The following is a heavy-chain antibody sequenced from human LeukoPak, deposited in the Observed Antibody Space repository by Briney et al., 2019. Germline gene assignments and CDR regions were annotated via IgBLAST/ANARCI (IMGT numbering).Heavy chain of an antibody. D-gene: IGHD1-14*01. CDR2: INPNSGGT. V-gene: IGHV1-2*02. CDR1: GYTFTGNY. CDR3: ARVQPRMYYFDY. J-gene: IGHJ4*02. Sequence: ASVKVSCKASGYTFTGNYIHWVRQAPGQGLEWMGWINPNSGGTNYAQKFQGRVTMTRDTSISTAYMELSRLRSDDTAVYYCARVQPRMYYFDYWGQGTLVTVSS.